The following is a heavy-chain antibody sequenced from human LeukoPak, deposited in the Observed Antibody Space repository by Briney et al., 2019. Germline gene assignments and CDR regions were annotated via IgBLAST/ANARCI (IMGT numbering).Heavy chain of an antibody. CDR1: GGSFSGYY. V-gene: IGHV4-34*01. Sequence: EASETLSLTCAVYGGSFSGYYWSWIRQPPGKGLEWIGEINHSGSTNYNPSLKSRVTISVDTSKNQFSLKLSSVTAADTAAYYCARARSSGWLSHFDYWGQGTLVTVSS. CDR3: ARARSSGWLSHFDY. D-gene: IGHD6-19*01. CDR2: INHSGST. J-gene: IGHJ4*02.